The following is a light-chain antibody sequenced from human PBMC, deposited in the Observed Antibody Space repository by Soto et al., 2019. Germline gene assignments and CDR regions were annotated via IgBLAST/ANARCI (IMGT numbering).Light chain of an antibody. CDR2: AAS. Sequence: AIRMTQSPSSFSASTGDRVTITCRASQGISSYLAWYQQKPGKAPKLLIYAASTLQGGVPSRFSGSGSGTDFTLTISCLQSEDFATYYCQQYYSYPLTFGQGTKVEIK. CDR1: QGISSY. V-gene: IGKV1-8*01. J-gene: IGKJ1*01. CDR3: QQYYSYPLT.